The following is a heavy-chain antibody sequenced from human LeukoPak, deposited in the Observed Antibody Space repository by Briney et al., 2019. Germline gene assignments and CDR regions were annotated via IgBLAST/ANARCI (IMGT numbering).Heavy chain of an antibody. Sequence: SETLSLTCTVSGGSISTYYWSWIRQPPGKGLEWIGYIYYSGSTNYNPSLKSRVTISVDTSKNQFSLKLSSVTAADTAVYYCARDRLDAFYYYYMDVWGKGTTVTVSS. V-gene: IGHV4-59*01. D-gene: IGHD1-1*01. CDR1: GGSISTYY. CDR2: IYYSGST. J-gene: IGHJ6*03. CDR3: ARDRLDAFYYYYMDV.